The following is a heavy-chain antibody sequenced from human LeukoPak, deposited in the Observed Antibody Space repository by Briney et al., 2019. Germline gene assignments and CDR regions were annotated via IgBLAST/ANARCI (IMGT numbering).Heavy chain of an antibody. J-gene: IGHJ4*02. CDR3: ARGGIVGAIDY. V-gene: IGHV4-39*02. D-gene: IGHD1-26*01. CDR2: ISYSGST. Sequence: SETLSLTCTVSGGSISSSSYLWGWIRQPPGEGLEWIGSISYSGSTHYNPSLKRRVTISVDTSKNQFSLKLRSVTAADTAVYYCARGGIVGAIDYWGQGTLVTVSS. CDR1: GGSISSSSYL.